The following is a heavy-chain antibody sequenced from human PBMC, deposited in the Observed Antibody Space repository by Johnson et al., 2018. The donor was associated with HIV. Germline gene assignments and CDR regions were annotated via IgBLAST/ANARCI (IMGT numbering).Heavy chain of an antibody. D-gene: IGHD6-13*01. CDR3: ARDSSSWYGGAFDI. J-gene: IGHJ3*02. CDR1: GFTFSSYA. Sequence: VLLLESGGGVVQPGGSLRLSCAASGFTFSSYAMSWVRQAPGKGLEWVSAISGSGGSTYYADSVKGRFTISRDNSKNTLYLQMNSLRAEDTAVYYCARDSSSWYGGAFDIWGQGTMVTVSS. CDR2: ISGSGGST. V-gene: IGHV3-23*01.